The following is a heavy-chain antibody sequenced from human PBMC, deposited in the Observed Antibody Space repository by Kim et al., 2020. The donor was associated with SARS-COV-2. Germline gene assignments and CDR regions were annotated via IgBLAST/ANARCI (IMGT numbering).Heavy chain of an antibody. J-gene: IGHJ3*01. D-gene: IGHD3-22*01. CDR3: ARHEYYYDSSGLGAFDV. V-gene: IGHV4-59*08. Sequence: LKSRVPISVDPSKNPFSLKMSSVTAADTAVYYCARHEYYYDSSGLGAFDVWGQGTMVTVSS.